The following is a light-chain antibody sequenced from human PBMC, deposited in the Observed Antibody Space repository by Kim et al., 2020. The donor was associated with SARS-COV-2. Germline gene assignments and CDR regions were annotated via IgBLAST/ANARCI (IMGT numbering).Light chain of an antibody. CDR1: NIVTKY. CDR2: RND. CDR3: QVWDSSTRV. Sequence: SYELTQPLSVSVALGQTARITCGENNIVTKYVHWYQQRPGQAPVLVIYRNDHRPSGIPDRFSGSNSGNTATLTISRAQVGDEADYYCQVWDSSTRVFGGGTQLTVL. V-gene: IGLV3-9*01. J-gene: IGLJ3*02.